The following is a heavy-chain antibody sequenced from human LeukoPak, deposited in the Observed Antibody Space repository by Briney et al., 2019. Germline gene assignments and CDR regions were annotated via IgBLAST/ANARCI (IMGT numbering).Heavy chain of an antibody. CDR1: GFTFRNYW. D-gene: IGHD6-19*01. CDR2: IKQDGSDR. V-gene: IGHV3-7*03. J-gene: IGHJ4*02. Sequence: GGSLRLSCAASGFTFRNYWMSWVRQAPGTELEWVANIKQDGSDRNYVTSVRGRFTISRDNAESSLYLQMNSLRVEDTAVYYCVRNLAVAGTCFDSWGQGTLVTVSS. CDR3: VRNLAVAGTCFDS.